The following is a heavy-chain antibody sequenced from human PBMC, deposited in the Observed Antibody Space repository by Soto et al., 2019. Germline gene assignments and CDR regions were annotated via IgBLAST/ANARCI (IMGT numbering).Heavy chain of an antibody. Sequence: GGSLRLSCAASGFTFSSYAMTWVRQAPGKGLEWVSTISGNSGSTYYADSVKGHFTTSRDNSKNTLYLQMNSLRAEDTAVYYCAKDLVVVPAALDAFDIWGQGTMVTVSS. V-gene: IGHV3-23*01. J-gene: IGHJ3*02. CDR3: AKDLVVVPAALDAFDI. CDR1: GFTFSSYA. D-gene: IGHD2-2*01. CDR2: ISGNSGST.